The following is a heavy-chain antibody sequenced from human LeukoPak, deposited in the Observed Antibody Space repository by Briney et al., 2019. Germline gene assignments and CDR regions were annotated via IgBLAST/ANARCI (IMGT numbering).Heavy chain of an antibody. CDR1: GGSISSYY. CDR3: ARGASTYYYGSGSYNWFDP. Sequence: NPSETLSLTCTVSGGSISSYYWSWIRQPPGKGLEWIGYIYYSGSTNYNPSLKSRVTISVDTSKNQFSLKLSSVTAADTAVYYCARGASTYYYGSGSYNWFDPWGQGTLVTVSS. D-gene: IGHD3-10*01. V-gene: IGHV4-59*01. J-gene: IGHJ5*02. CDR2: IYYSGST.